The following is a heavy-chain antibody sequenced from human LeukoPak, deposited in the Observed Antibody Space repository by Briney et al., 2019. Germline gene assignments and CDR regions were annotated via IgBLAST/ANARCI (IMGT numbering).Heavy chain of an antibody. J-gene: IGHJ6*02. CDR2: ISGSGTST. Sequence: GGSLRLSCAASGVTFSTYPMAWVRQGPGKGLEWISSISGSGTSTFYADSVKGRFTISRDNSKNTLYLQMNSLRAEDTAVYYCARETYYYDSSGYGGYGMDVWGQGTTVTVSS. D-gene: IGHD3-22*01. CDR3: ARETYYYDSSGYGGYGMDV. CDR1: GVTFSTYP. V-gene: IGHV3-23*01.